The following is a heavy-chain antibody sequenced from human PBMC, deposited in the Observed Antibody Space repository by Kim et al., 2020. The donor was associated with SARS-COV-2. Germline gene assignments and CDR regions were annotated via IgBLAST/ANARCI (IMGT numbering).Heavy chain of an antibody. CDR3: AKDRRYFDY. Sequence: GGSLRLSCAASGFTFTSYAMTWVRQAPGKGLEWVSSISGSGGGTYYADSVKGRLTISRDNSKNTLYLQMNSLRAEDTAVYYCAKDRRYFDYWGQGTLVTVSS. V-gene: IGHV3-23*01. CDR2: ISGSGGGT. J-gene: IGHJ4*02. CDR1: GFTFTSYA.